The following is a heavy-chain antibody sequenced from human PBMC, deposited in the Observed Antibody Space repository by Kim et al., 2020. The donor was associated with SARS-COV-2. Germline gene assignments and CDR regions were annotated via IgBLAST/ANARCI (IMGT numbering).Heavy chain of an antibody. CDR2: IYPGDSDT. V-gene: IGHV5-51*01. CDR3: ARQNYYDSSGYYPDPYYYYGMDV. CDR1: GYSFTSYW. D-gene: IGHD3-22*01. J-gene: IGHJ6*02. Sequence: GESLKISCKGSGYSFTSYWIGWVRQMPGKGLEWMGIIYPGDSDTRYSPSFQGQVTISADKSISTAYLQWSSLKASDTAMYYCARQNYYDSSGYYPDPYYYYGMDVWGQGTTVTVSS.